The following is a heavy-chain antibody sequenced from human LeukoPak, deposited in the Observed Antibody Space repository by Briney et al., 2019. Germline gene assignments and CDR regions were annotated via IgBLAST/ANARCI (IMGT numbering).Heavy chain of an antibody. J-gene: IGHJ4*02. CDR2: ISSSSSYI. D-gene: IGHD3-22*01. Sequence: GGSLRLSCAASGFTFSSYSMNCVRQAPGKGLEWVSSISSSSSYIYYADSVKGRFTISRDNAKNSLYLQMNSLRAEDTAVYYCARDPSRYYYDSSGSFDYWGQGTLVTVSS. CDR3: ARDPSRYYYDSSGSFDY. V-gene: IGHV3-21*01. CDR1: GFTFSSYS.